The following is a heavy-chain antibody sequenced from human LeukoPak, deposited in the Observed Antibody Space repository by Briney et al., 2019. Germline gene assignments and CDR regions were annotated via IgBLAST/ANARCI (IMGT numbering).Heavy chain of an antibody. CDR2: INHSGST. CDR1: GGSFSGYY. D-gene: IGHD6-19*01. CDR3: ARGTLYRGWSYYLDF. J-gene: IGHJ4*02. V-gene: IGHV4-34*01. Sequence: SETLSLTCAVYGGSFSGYYWSWIRQPPGKGLEWIGEINHSGSTNYNPSLESRVTISVDTSKNHFSLRLRSVTAADTAMYYCARGTLYRGWSYYLDFWGQGSQVTVSS.